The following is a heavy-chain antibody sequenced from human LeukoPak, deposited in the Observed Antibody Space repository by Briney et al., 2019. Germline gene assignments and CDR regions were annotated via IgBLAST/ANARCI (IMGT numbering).Heavy chain of an antibody. V-gene: IGHV4-38-2*02. CDR3: ARDVPHYFGSGSYSSDY. D-gene: IGHD3-10*01. J-gene: IGHJ4*02. CDR1: GYSISSNYY. Sequence: SETLSLTCAVSGYSISSNYYWGWIRQPPGKGLEWIGSISQSGSTYYSLSLGSRVTISIDTSKNQFSLNLSSVTAADTAVYYCARDVPHYFGSGSYSSDYWGQGTLVTVSS. CDR2: ISQSGST.